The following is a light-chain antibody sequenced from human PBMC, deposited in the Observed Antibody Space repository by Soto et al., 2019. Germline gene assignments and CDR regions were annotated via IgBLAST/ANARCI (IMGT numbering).Light chain of an antibody. CDR1: QSVSSTY. Sequence: EIVLTQSPGTLSLSPGERVTLSCRASQSVSSTYLAWYQHKPGQAPRLLVYDVSTRATGIPDRFSGSGSGTDFTLTISRLEPEDFAVYSCQQYITSPPRLTFGGGTKVAIK. J-gene: IGKJ4*01. CDR2: DVS. V-gene: IGKV3-20*01. CDR3: QQYITSPPRLT.